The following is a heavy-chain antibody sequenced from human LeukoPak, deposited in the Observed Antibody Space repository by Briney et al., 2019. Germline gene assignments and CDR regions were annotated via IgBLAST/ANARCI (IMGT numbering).Heavy chain of an antibody. Sequence: PGGSLRLSCAASGFTFSSYWTHWVRQAPGKGLVWVPRINSDGSSTSYADSVKGRFTISRDNAKNTLYVQMNSLRAEDTAVYYCARGPYGSATDYWGQGTLVTVSS. CDR3: ARGPYGSATDY. CDR2: INSDGSST. D-gene: IGHD3-10*01. J-gene: IGHJ4*02. CDR1: GFTFSSYW. V-gene: IGHV3-74*01.